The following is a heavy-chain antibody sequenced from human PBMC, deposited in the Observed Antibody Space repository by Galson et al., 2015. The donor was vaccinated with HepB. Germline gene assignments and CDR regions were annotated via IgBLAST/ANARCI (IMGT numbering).Heavy chain of an antibody. Sequence: SVKVSCKASGGTFSSYAISWVRQAPGQGLEWMGWISAYNGNTNYAQKLQGRVTMTTDTSTSTAYMELRSLRSDDTAVYYCARSEVVPAAMSLFDYWGQGTLVTVSS. J-gene: IGHJ4*02. CDR3: ARSEVVPAAMSLFDY. V-gene: IGHV1-18*01. CDR1: GGTFSSYA. D-gene: IGHD2-2*01. CDR2: ISAYNGNT.